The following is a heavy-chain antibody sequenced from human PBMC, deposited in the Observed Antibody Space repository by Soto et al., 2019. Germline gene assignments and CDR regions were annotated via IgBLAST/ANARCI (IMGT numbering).Heavy chain of an antibody. Sequence: SVKVSCKASGGTFSSYAISWVRQAPGQGLEWMGGIIPIFGTANYAQKFQGRVTITADESTSTAYMELSSLRSEDTAVYYCARGSNESSYGYNWFAPGGQGPLVTVSS. D-gene: IGHD5-18*01. CDR1: GGTFSSYA. J-gene: IGHJ5*02. CDR2: IIPIFGTA. V-gene: IGHV1-69*13. CDR3: ARGSNESSYGYNWFAP.